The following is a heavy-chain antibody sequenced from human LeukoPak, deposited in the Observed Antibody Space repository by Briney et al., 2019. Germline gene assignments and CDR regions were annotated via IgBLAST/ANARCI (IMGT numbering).Heavy chain of an antibody. Sequence: SETLSLTCVVSGGSISSTSYYWGWIRQPPGKGLEWIGSIYYSGSTYYSPSLKSRVTISVDTSKNQFSLKLSSVTAADTAVNYCAKVGDRNKYSSGWYPKSGAYFDYWGQGTLVTVSS. J-gene: IGHJ4*02. CDR1: GGSISSTSYY. D-gene: IGHD6-19*01. CDR3: AKVGDRNKYSSGWYPKSGAYFDY. CDR2: IYYSGST. V-gene: IGHV4-39*07.